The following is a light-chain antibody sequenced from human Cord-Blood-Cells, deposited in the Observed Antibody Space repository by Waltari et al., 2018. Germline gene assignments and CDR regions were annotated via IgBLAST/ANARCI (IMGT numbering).Light chain of an antibody. CDR1: QSISSY. J-gene: IGKJ5*01. CDR2: AAS. Sequence: DIQMTQSPSSLSASVGDRVTITCRASQSISSYLNWYQQKPGKAPMLLIYAASSLQSGVPSIFSGSGSGTDFTLTISSLQPEDFATYYCQQSYSTPSTFGQGTRLEIK. V-gene: IGKV1-39*01. CDR3: QQSYSTPST.